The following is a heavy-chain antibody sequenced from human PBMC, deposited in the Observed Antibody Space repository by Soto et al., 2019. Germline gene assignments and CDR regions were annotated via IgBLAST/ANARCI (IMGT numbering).Heavy chain of an antibody. Sequence: QLQLEESGPGLVKPSETLSLTCTVSGGSISSSSYYWGWIRQSPGKGLEWIGSFYYSGSTYYSPSPNSRVTISGDTSKKQISLRLSSVTAADTAVYYCARISVASRYMDVWGKGSTVTVSS. V-gene: IGHV4-39*01. CDR2: FYYSGST. D-gene: IGHD5-12*01. CDR1: GGSISSSSYY. J-gene: IGHJ6*03. CDR3: ARISVASRYMDV.